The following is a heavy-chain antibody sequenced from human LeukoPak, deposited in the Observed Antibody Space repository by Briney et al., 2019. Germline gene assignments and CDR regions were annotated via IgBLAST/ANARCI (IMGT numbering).Heavy chain of an antibody. CDR1: GFTFSSYA. CDR2: ISYDGSNK. J-gene: IGHJ4*02. D-gene: IGHD4-11*01. CDR3: AGDMTPVTTNY. V-gene: IGHV3-30-3*01. Sequence: PGGSLRLSCAASGFTFSSYAMHWVRQAPGKGLEWVAVISYDGSNKYYADSVKGRFTISRDNSKNTLYVQMNSLRAEDTAVFYWAGDMTPVTTNYGGQGTLVTVS.